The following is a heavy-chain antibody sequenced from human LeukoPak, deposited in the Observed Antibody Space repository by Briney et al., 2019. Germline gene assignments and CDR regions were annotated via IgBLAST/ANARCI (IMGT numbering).Heavy chain of an antibody. CDR1: RGTFSSYG. CDR2: VIAIFGRV. D-gene: IGHD3-22*01. J-gene: IGHJ4*02. Sequence: SAKVSCKASRGTFSSYGISWVRQAPGQGLEWMGGVIAIFGRVKYGQKFQGRATITTDESTSTAYMELSSLTSEDTGVYYCARGELGDSSGFSFFDYWGQGTLVTVSS. V-gene: IGHV1-69*05. CDR3: ARGELGDSSGFSFFDY.